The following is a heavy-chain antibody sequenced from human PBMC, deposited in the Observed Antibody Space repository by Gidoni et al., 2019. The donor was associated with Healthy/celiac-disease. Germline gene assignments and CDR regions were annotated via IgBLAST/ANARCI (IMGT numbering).Heavy chain of an antibody. V-gene: IGHV3-30-3*01. CDR3: ARDDSSWLDY. CDR1: GFTFSSYA. D-gene: IGHD6-13*01. J-gene: IGHJ4*02. Sequence: QVQLVESGGGVVQPGRSLRLSCASSGFTFSSYAMHWVRQAPGKGLEWVAVISYDGSNKYYADSVKGRFTISRDNSKNTLYLQMNSLRAEDTAVYYCARDDSSWLDYWGQGTLVTVSS. CDR2: ISYDGSNK.